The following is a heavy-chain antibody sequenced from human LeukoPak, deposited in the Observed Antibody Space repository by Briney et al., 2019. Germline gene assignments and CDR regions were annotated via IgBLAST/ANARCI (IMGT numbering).Heavy chain of an antibody. J-gene: IGHJ3*02. CDR1: GFTFSNAW. V-gene: IGHV3-15*01. CDR3: TTAVTDDAFDI. D-gene: IGHD4-17*01. Sequence: GGSLRLSCAASGFTFSNAWMSWVRQAPGKGLEWVGRIKSKTDGGTTDYAAPVKGRFTISRDDSKNTLYLQMNSLKTEDTAVYCCTTAVTDDAFDIWGQGTMVTVSS. CDR2: IKSKTDGGTT.